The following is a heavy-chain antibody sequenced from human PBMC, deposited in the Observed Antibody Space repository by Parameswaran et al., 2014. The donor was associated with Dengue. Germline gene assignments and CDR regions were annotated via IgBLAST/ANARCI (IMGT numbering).Heavy chain of an antibody. Sequence: VRQMPGKGLEWVSVIYSGESTDYADSVKGRFTISRDNSKNTLYLQMNSLRAEDTAVYYCARGDSNYINYYYMDVWGKGTTVTVSS. CDR3: ARGDSNYINYYYMDV. CDR2: IYSGEST. J-gene: IGHJ6*03. D-gene: IGHD4-11*01. V-gene: IGHV3-53*01.